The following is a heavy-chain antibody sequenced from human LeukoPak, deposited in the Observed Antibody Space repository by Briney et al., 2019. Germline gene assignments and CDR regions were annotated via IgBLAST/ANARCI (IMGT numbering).Heavy chain of an antibody. D-gene: IGHD3-10*02. CDR1: GFTFSSYS. CDR3: AELGITMIGGV. Sequence: GGSLRLSCAATGFTFSSYSMNWVRQAPGKGLEWVSSISSSSSYIYYADSVKGRFTISRDNAKNSLYLQMNSLRAEDTAVYYCAELGITMIGGVWGKGTTVTISS. CDR2: ISSSSSYI. J-gene: IGHJ6*04. V-gene: IGHV3-21*01.